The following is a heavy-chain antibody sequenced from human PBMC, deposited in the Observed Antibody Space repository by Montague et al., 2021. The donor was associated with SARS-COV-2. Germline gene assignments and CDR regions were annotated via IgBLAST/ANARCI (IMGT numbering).Heavy chain of an antibody. CDR3: ATYYDNLTGYYIDAFDI. V-gene: IGHV4-39*01. Sequence: SETLSLTCTVSGGSISSSSYYWGWIRQPPGKGLEWIGSIYYSGSPYYNPSLKIRVTISVDTYKDQYSLKLSSVTAADTAVYYCATYYDNLTGYYIDAFDIWGQGTMVTVSS. J-gene: IGHJ3*02. CDR2: IYYSGSP. D-gene: IGHD3-9*01. CDR1: GGSISSSSYY.